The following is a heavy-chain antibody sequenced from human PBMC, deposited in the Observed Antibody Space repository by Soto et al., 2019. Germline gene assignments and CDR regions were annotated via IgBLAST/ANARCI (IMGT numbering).Heavy chain of an antibody. CDR1: GGSFRNYY. CDR3: ARTGTYHSFLSGDY. V-gene: IGHV4-34*01. D-gene: IGHD3-3*01. J-gene: IGHJ4*02. CDR2: INHSGDA. Sequence: SETLSLTCGVYGGSFRNYYWIWVRQPPGKGLEWIGEINHSGDATYNPSLQSRVTISLDTSKNHFSLKLTSMTAADTAVYYCARTGTYHSFLSGDYWGQGTLVTVSS.